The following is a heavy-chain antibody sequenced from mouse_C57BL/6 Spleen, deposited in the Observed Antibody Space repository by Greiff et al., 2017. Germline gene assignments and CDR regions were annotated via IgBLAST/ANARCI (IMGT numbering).Heavy chain of an antibody. D-gene: IGHD1-1*01. CDR3: TRSESLITTEGAMDY. CDR1: GYTFTDYE. J-gene: IGHJ4*01. Sequence: LQESGAELVRPGASVTLSCKASGYTFTDYEMHWVKQTPVHGLEWIGAIDPETGGTAYNQKFKGKAILTADKSSSTAYMELRSLTSEDSAVYYCTRSESLITTEGAMDYWGQGTSVTVSS. CDR2: IDPETGGT. V-gene: IGHV1-15*01.